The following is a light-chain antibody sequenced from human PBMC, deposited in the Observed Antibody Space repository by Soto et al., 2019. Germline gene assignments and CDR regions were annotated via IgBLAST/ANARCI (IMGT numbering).Light chain of an antibody. CDR2: KAS. Sequence: DIQMTQSPSTLSASVGDRVTMTCRASQSISNWLAWYQQKPGKAAKVLIYKASILEGGVPSRFSGSGSGTEFTLTISSLQPDDFATYYCQQYNSYPYTFGQGTKVDIK. CDR1: QSISNW. CDR3: QQYNSYPYT. J-gene: IGKJ2*01. V-gene: IGKV1-5*03.